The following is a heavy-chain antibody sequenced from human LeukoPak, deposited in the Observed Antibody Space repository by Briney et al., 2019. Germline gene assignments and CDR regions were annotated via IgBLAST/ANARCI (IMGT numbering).Heavy chain of an antibody. CDR2: IYYSGST. D-gene: IGHD3-3*01. CDR3: ARDAYDFWSGSFFDP. J-gene: IGHJ5*02. CDR1: GGSISSYY. Sequence: SETLSLTCTVSGGSISSYYWSWIRQPPGKGLEWIGYIYYSGSTNYNPSLKSRVTISVDTSKNQFSLKLSSVTAADTAVYYCARDAYDFWSGSFFDPWGQGTLVTVSS. V-gene: IGHV4-59*12.